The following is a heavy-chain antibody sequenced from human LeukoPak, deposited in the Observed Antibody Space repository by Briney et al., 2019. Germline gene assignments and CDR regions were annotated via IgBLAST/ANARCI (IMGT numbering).Heavy chain of an antibody. D-gene: IGHD3-10*01. CDR3: TRDSQGSGTYSTDH. CDR2: MNQDGSRK. V-gene: IGHV3-7*01. Sequence: GGSLRLSCVASGFTFSSSWMSWVRQGPGKGPEWVANMNQDGSRKLYVDSVEGRFTISRDNAKNSLFLEMNGLRDEDTAVYYCTRDSQGSGTYSTDHWGQGTLVTVSS. J-gene: IGHJ4*02. CDR1: GFTFSSSW.